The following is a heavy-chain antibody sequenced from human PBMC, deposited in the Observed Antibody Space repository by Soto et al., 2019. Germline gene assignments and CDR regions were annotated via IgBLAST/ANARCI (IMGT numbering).Heavy chain of an antibody. CDR2: IIPIFGTA. CDR3: AREGPLDYCSGGSCYFDY. Sequence: QVQLVQSGAEVKKPGSSVKVSCKASGGTFSSYAISWVRQAPGQGLEWMGGIIPIFGTANYAQKFQGRVTITADESTSTAYMELSSLRSEDTAVYYCAREGPLDYCSGGSCYFDYWGQGTLVTVSS. J-gene: IGHJ4*02. V-gene: IGHV1-69*01. D-gene: IGHD2-15*01. CDR1: GGTFSSYA.